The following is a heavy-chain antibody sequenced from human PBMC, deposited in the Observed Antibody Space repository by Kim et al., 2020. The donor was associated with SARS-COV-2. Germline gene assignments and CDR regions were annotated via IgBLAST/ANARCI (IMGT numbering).Heavy chain of an antibody. CDR1: GFTFSSYS. CDR3: ARDHVAGTRFDY. CDR2: ISSSSSYI. V-gene: IGHV3-21*04. Sequence: GGSLRLSCAASGFTFSSYSMNWVRQAPGKGLEWVSSISSSSSYIYYADSVKGRFTISRDNAKNSLYLQMNSLRAEDTAVYYCARDHVAGTRFDYWGQGTLVTVSS. D-gene: IGHD6-19*01. J-gene: IGHJ4*02.